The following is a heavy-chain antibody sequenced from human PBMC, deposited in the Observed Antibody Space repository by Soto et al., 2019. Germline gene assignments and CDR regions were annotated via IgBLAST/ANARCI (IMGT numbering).Heavy chain of an antibody. V-gene: IGHV4-34*01. D-gene: IGHD3-9*01. CDR3: ARRGNYDILTGYSP. CDR2: INHSGFT. CDR1: GGSFSGHY. Sequence: SETLSLTCAVYGGSFSGHYWTWIRQSPGEGLEWIGEINHSGFTNYNPSLKSRLTMSVDTSKSQFSLKLSSVTAADTAVYYCARRGNYDILTGYSPWGQGTLVTVSS. J-gene: IGHJ5*02.